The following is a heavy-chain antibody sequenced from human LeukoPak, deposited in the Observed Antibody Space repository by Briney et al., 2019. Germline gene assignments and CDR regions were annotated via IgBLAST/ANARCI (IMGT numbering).Heavy chain of an antibody. J-gene: IGHJ4*02. CDR3: AREGESSSWGN. Sequence: SETLSLTCTVSGYSISSGYYWGWIRQPPGKGLEWIGSIYHSGSTYYNPSLKSRVTISVDTSKNQFSLKLSSVTAADTAVYYCAREGESSSWGNWGQGTLVTVSS. CDR2: IYHSGST. CDR1: GYSISSGYY. V-gene: IGHV4-38-2*02. D-gene: IGHD6-13*01.